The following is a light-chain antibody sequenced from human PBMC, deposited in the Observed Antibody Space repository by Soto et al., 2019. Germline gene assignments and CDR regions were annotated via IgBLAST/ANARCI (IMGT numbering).Light chain of an antibody. CDR2: DND. Sequence: QAVVTQPPSVSGAPGQRVTIPCTGSSSNIGARFDVHWYQHLPGAAPKLLIYDNDKRPSGVPDRFSGSTSGTSASLAITGLQAEDEADYFCQSFDASLSGSIFGGGTKVTVL. CDR1: SSNIGARFD. J-gene: IGLJ2*01. CDR3: QSFDASLSGSI. V-gene: IGLV1-40*01.